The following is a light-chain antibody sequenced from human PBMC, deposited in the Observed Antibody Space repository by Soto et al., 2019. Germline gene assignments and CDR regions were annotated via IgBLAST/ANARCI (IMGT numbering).Light chain of an antibody. CDR3: QQYNSYWT. CDR1: QSISSW. J-gene: IGKJ1*01. Sequence: DSQMTQSPSTLSASVGDRVTITCRASQSISSWLAWYQQKPGKAPKLLIYDASSLESGVPSRFSGSGSGTECTLTISSLQPDDFATYYCQQYNSYWTFGQGTKVEIK. V-gene: IGKV1-5*01. CDR2: DAS.